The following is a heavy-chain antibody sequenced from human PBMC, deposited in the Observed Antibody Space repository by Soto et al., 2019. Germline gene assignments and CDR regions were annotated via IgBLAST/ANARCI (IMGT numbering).Heavy chain of an antibody. V-gene: IGHV4-30-4*01. J-gene: IGHJ3*02. D-gene: IGHD6-13*01. Sequence: QVQLQESGPGLVKPSQTLSLTCTVSGGSIRSGDYYWSWIRHPPGKGLEWIGYIYYSGSTYYNPSLKSRVTISVDTSKNQFSLKLSSVTAADTAVYYCAREQIAAAHAFDIWGQGTMVTVSS. CDR1: GGSIRSGDYY. CDR2: IYYSGST. CDR3: AREQIAAAHAFDI.